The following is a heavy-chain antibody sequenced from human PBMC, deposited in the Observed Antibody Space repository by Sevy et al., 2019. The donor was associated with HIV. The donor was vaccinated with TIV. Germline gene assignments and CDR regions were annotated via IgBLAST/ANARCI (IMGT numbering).Heavy chain of an antibody. D-gene: IGHD5-12*01. Sequence: GKSLKISCEGSGYSFTHYWIAWVRQIPGKGLEWMGIIYPGDPAPTYSPSFQGRVTISADKSINIAYLQWSRLRASDTAIYYCARLNGFEPYSYYALDVWGQGTTVTVSS. CDR1: GYSFTHYW. CDR2: IYPGDPAP. V-gene: IGHV5-51*01. J-gene: IGHJ6*02. CDR3: ARLNGFEPYSYYALDV.